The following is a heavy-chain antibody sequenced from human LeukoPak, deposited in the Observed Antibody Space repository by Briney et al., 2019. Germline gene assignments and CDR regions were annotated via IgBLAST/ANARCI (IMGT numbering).Heavy chain of an antibody. J-gene: IGHJ6*02. D-gene: IGHD6-19*01. CDR2: ISSSSSYI. CDR1: GFTFSSYS. Sequence: GGSLRLSCAASGFTFSSYSMNWVRQAPGKGLEWVSSISSSSSYIYYADSVKGRFTISRDNAKNSLYLQMNSLRAEDTAVYYCARDRRYSSGWDYYYYYGMDVWGQGTTVTVSS. CDR3: ARDRRYSSGWDYYYYYGMDV. V-gene: IGHV3-21*01.